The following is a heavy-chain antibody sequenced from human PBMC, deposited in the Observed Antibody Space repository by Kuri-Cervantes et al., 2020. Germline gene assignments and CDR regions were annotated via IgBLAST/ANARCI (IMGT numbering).Heavy chain of an antibody. V-gene: IGHV3-20*04. CDR2: IDWSGSGT. CDR3: ARGPYCGGDCSSFLDY. J-gene: IGHJ4*02. D-gene: IGHD2-21*02. Sequence: GESLKISCTASGFTFEDYGMAWVRQTPGKGLEWIAGIDWSGSGTGYADSVQGRFTISRHNSRNKLYLQMNSLRTEDTAVYYCARGPYCGGDCSSFLDYWGLGTLVTVSS. CDR1: GFTFEDYG.